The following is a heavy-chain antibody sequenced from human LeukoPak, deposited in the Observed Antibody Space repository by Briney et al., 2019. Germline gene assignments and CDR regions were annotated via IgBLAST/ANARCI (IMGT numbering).Heavy chain of an antibody. D-gene: IGHD1-26*01. CDR3: ARGPSGSYLGGYDY. J-gene: IGHJ4*02. Sequence: PSQTLSLTCAVSGGSISSGGYSWSWIRQPPGKGLEWIGYIYHSGSTYYNPSLKSRVTISVDRSKNQFSLKLSSVTAADTAVYYCARGPSGSYLGGYDYWGQGTLVTVSS. V-gene: IGHV4-30-2*01. CDR2: IYHSGST. CDR1: GGSISSGGYS.